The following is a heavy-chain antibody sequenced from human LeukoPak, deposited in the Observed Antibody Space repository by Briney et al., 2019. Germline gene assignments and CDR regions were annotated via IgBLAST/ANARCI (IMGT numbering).Heavy chain of an antibody. CDR3: ATTSPGPDYGDYDYFDY. V-gene: IGHV5-51*01. D-gene: IGHD4-17*01. CDR2: IYPGDSDT. CDR1: GYSFTSYW. J-gene: IGHJ4*02. Sequence: LGESLKISCKGSGYSFTSYWIGWVRQMPGKGLEWMGIIYPGDSDTRYSPSFQGQVTISADKSISTAYLQWSSLKASDTAMYYCATTSPGPDYGDYDYFDYWGQGTLVTVSS.